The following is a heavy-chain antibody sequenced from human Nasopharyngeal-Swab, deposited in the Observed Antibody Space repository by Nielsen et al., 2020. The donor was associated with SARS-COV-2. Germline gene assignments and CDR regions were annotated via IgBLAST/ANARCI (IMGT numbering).Heavy chain of an antibody. J-gene: IGHJ4*02. CDR3: ARGRYSSSWYSY. D-gene: IGHD6-13*01. CDR1: GGSFSGYY. Sequence: SQTLSLTCAVYGGSFSGYYWSWIRQPPGKGLEWIGEINHSGSTNYNPSLKSRVTISVDTSKNQFSLKLSSVTAADTAVYYCARGRYSSSWYSYWGQGTLVTVSS. V-gene: IGHV4-34*01. CDR2: INHSGST.